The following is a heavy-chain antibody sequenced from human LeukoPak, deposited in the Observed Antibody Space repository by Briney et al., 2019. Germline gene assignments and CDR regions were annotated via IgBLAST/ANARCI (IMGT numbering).Heavy chain of an antibody. CDR3: ARNPYYDILTGSEPPFDY. CDR1: GFTFSSYS. Sequence: GGSLRLSCAASGFTFSSYSMNWVRQAPGKGLEWVSYISSSSSYTNYADSVKGRFTISRDNAKNSLYLQMNSLRAEDTAVYYCARNPYYDILTGSEPPFDYWGQGTLVTVSS. CDR2: ISSSSSYT. J-gene: IGHJ4*02. V-gene: IGHV3-21*05. D-gene: IGHD3-9*01.